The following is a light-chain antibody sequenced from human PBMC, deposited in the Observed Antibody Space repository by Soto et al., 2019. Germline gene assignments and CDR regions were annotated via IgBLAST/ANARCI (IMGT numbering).Light chain of an antibody. Sequence: DIQMTQSPCTVSSYLGDRVTITCRASQSITTWLAWYQQRPGKAPKLLIYDASSLDSGVPLRFRGSGSGTEFTLTISSLQPDDFASYYCQQYNPYSPWTFGQGTKVDIK. J-gene: IGKJ1*01. CDR3: QQYNPYSPWT. CDR1: QSITTW. CDR2: DAS. V-gene: IGKV1-5*01.